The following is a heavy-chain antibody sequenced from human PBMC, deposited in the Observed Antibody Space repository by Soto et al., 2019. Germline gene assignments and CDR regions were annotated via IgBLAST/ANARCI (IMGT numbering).Heavy chain of an antibody. V-gene: IGHV1-18*01. D-gene: IGHD2-8*01. J-gene: IGHJ6*02. CDR1: GFTFSNYG. CDR3: ARDIESVTAKHFFYYYAMDV. Sequence: QGQLVQSGAEVKKPGASVKLSCKASGFTFSNYGLNWVRQAPGQGLEWMGWVSANNGHTNYAQNLQGRVSMTTDTSRSTAYMGLRGLTFDDTAVYYCARDIESVTAKHFFYYYAMDVWGQGTTVTVSS. CDR2: VSANNGHT.